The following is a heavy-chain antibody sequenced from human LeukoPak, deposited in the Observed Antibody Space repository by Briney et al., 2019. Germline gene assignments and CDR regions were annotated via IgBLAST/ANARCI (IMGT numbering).Heavy chain of an antibody. Sequence: PSETLSLTCTVSGGPISSYYWTWVRQPPGKGLEYIGYIYYSGSTNYNPSLKSRVTISVDTSKNQFSLKLTSVTAADTAVYYCARGVNWFDPWGQGTLVTVSS. CDR1: GGPISSYY. CDR3: ARGVNWFDP. J-gene: IGHJ5*02. V-gene: IGHV4-59*13. CDR2: IYYSGST.